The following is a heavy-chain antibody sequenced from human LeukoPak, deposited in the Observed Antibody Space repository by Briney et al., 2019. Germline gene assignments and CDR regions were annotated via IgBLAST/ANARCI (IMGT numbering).Heavy chain of an antibody. V-gene: IGHV1-2*02. Sequence: ASVKVSCKASGYTFTSYYMHWVRQAPGQGLEWMGWINPNSGGTNYAQKFQGRVTMTRDTSISTAYMELSRLRSDDTAVYYCARDHHRIAAAGTGLDYWGQGTLVTVSS. D-gene: IGHD6-13*01. CDR1: GYTFTSYY. CDR2: INPNSGGT. CDR3: ARDHHRIAAAGTGLDY. J-gene: IGHJ4*02.